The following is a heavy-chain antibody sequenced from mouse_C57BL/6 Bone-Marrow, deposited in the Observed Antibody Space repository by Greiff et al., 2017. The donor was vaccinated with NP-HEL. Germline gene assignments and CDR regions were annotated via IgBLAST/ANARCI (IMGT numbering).Heavy chain of an antibody. D-gene: IGHD1-1*01. CDR1: GYTFTSYW. J-gene: IGHJ1*03. V-gene: IGHV1-55*01. CDR3: APQYYGSSYGDFEV. Sequence: QVQLQQPGAELVKPGASVKMSCKASGYTFTSYWITWVKQRPGQGLEWIGDIYPGSGSTNYNEKFKSKATLTVDTSSSTAYMQLSSLTSEDSAVYYCAPQYYGSSYGDFEVWGTGTTGTVSA. CDR2: IYPGSGST.